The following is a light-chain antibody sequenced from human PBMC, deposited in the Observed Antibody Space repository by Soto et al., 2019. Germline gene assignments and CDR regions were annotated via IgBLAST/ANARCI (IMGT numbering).Light chain of an antibody. J-gene: IGKJ4*01. CDR3: QQNYSAPLT. CDR2: GAS. V-gene: IGKV1-39*01. CDR1: KGVGSH. Sequence: DIQMTQSPSSVSALIGDRVTITCRASKGVGSHVNWYQKKPGKDPNLLIHGASNLQSGVPSTFSGSGSVTDFTLTISSLQPEDFATYYCQQNYSAPLTFGGGTKVEIK.